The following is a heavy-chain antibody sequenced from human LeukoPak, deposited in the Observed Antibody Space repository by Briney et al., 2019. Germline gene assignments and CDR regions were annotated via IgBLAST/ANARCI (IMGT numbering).Heavy chain of an antibody. CDR2: THHNGNT. CDR1: GASITTINW. V-gene: IGHV4-4*02. Sequence: PSETLPLTCTVSGASITTINWWNWVRQPPGKGLEWIGETHHNGNTKYNPALKSRVTISVDTSENQFSLRLSSVTAADTAMYYCATFSIVVVSPYDALDIWGQGTMVTVSS. CDR3: ATFSIVVVSPYDALDI. J-gene: IGHJ3*02. D-gene: IGHD2-15*01.